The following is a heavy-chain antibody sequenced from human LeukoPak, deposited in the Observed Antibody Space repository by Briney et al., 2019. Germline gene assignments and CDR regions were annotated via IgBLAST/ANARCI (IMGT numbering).Heavy chain of an antibody. CDR3: AQVNRRSRYQLPTHFDP. CDR1: GGSISSSSYY. V-gene: IGHV4-39*01. Sequence: PETLSLTCTVSGGSISSSSYYWGWIRQPPGKGLEWIGSIYYSGSTYYNPSLKSRVTISVDTSKNQFSLKLSSVTAADTAVYYCAQVNRRSRYQLPTHFDPWGQGTLVTVSS. CDR2: IYYSGST. D-gene: IGHD2-2*01. J-gene: IGHJ5*02.